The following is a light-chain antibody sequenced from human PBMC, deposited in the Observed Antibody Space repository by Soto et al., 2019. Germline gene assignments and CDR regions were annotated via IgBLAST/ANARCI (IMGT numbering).Light chain of an antibody. CDR2: LEGSGSY. V-gene: IGLV4-60*02. Sequence: QSVLTQSSSASASLGSSVKLTCTLSSGHSSYIIAWHQQQPGKAPRYLMKLEGSGSYNMGSGVPDRFSGSSSGADRYLTTSNLQFEDEADYYCETWDSNTRVFGGGTKVTVL. J-gene: IGLJ3*02. CDR3: ETWDSNTRV. CDR1: SGHSSYI.